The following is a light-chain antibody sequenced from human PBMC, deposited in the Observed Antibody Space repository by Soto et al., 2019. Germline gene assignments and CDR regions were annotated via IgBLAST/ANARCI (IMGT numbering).Light chain of an antibody. CDR3: QPYDSSLSGVV. Sequence: QAVVTQPPSVSGAPGQRVTISCTGSSSNIGAGYDVHWYQQLPGTAPKVLIYGNSNRPSGVPDRFSGSKSGTSASLAITGLQAEDEADYYCQPYDSSLSGVVLGGGTQLTVL. J-gene: IGLJ2*01. CDR2: GNS. V-gene: IGLV1-40*01. CDR1: SSNIGAGYD.